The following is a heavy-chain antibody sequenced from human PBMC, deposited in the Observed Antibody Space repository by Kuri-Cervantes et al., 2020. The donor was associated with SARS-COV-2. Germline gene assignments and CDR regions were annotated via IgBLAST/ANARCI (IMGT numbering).Heavy chain of an antibody. CDR1: GGSFSGYY. CDR3: AGSSGWYTYYYYGMDV. Sequence: GSLRLSCAVYGGSFSGYYWSWIRQPPGKGLEWIGYIYYSGSTNYNPSLKSRVTISVDTSKSQFSLKLSSVTAADTAVYYCAGSSGWYTYYYYGMDVWGQGTTVTVSS. V-gene: IGHV4-59*01. D-gene: IGHD6-19*01. J-gene: IGHJ6*02. CDR2: IYYSGST.